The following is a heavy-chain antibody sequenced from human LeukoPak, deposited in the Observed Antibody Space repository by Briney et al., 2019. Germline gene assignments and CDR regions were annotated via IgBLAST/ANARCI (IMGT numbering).Heavy chain of an antibody. CDR1: GGSFSGYY. CDR3: ARCQARLSWFDP. V-gene: IGHV4-34*01. D-gene: IGHD6-19*01. CDR2: INHSGST. J-gene: IGHJ5*02. Sequence: SETPSLTCAVYGGSFSGYYWSWIRQPPGKGLEWIGEINHSGSTNYNPSLKSRVTISLNTSKNQFSLKLSSVTAADTAVYYCARCQARLSWFDPWGQGTLVTVSS.